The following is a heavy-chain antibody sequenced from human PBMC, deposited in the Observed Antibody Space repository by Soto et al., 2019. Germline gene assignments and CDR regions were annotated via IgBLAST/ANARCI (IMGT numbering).Heavy chain of an antibody. Sequence: QVQLVESGGGVVQPGRSLRLSCAASGFTFSSYGMHWVRQAPGKGLERVAVISYDGSNKYYADSVKGRFTISRDNSKNMLYRQMNRLIADDTAVYYSAKFLACNGEDNLFDPWGQGTLVIVSS. CDR2: ISYDGSNK. V-gene: IGHV3-30*18. J-gene: IGHJ5*02. CDR3: AKFLACNGEDNLFDP. D-gene: IGHD2-15*01. CDR1: GFTFSSYG.